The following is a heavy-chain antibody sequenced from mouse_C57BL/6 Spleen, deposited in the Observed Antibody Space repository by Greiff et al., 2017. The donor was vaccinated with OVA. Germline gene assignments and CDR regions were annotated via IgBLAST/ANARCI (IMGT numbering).Heavy chain of an antibody. J-gene: IGHJ3*01. D-gene: IGHD2-1*01. V-gene: IGHV10-1*01. CDR3: VRHDGNPAWFAY. CDR2: IRSKSNNYAT. Sequence: GGGLVQPKGSLKLSCAASGFSFNTYAMNWVRQAPGKGLEWVARIRSKSNNYATYYADSVKDRFTISRDDSESMLYLQMNNLKTEDTAMYYCVRHDGNPAWFAYWGQGTLVTVSA. CDR1: GFSFNTYA.